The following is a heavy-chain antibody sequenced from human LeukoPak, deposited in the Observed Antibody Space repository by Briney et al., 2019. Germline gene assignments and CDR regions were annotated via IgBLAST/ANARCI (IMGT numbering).Heavy chain of an antibody. V-gene: IGHV1-18*01. J-gene: IGHJ4*02. D-gene: IGHD3-22*01. CDR3: AVYYYDSSGYYGSFEY. Sequence: GASVKVSCKASGYTFTSYSISWVRQAPGQGLEWMGWISAYNGNTNYAQKLQGRVTMTTDTSTSTAYMELRSLRSDDTAVYYCAVYYYDSSGYYGSFEYWGQGTLVTVSS. CDR1: GYTFTSYS. CDR2: ISAYNGNT.